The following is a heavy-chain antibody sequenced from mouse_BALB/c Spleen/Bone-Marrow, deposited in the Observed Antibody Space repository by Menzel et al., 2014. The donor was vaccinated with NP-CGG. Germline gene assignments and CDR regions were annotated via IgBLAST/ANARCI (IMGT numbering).Heavy chain of an antibody. CDR1: GYTFXSHW. V-gene: IGHV1S81*02. Sequence: QVQLQQSGAELVKPGASVKLSCKASGYTFXSHWMHWVKQRSGQGLEWIGEINPSNGRSNYNEKFKSKATLTVDKSSSTAYMQLSSLTSEDSAVYYCARRGNYGAMDYWGQGTSVTVSS. D-gene: IGHD2-1*01. CDR3: ARRGNYGAMDY. CDR2: INPSNGRS. J-gene: IGHJ4*01.